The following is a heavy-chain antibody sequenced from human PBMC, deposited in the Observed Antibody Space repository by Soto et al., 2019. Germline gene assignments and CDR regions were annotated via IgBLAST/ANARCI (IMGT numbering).Heavy chain of an antibody. CDR2: VNAGNGNR. CDR1: GYTFTNYA. CDR3: ARDDFDSSGFDY. Sequence: QIHLVQSGAEVKKPGASVTVSCKASGYTFTNYAIHWVRQAPGQSLEWLGWVNAGNGNRKLSQKFQGRVTLTRDTSATTVYMELRSLRSEDTAVYYCARDDFDSSGFDYWGQGTLVTVSS. D-gene: IGHD3-22*01. J-gene: IGHJ4*02. V-gene: IGHV1-3*01.